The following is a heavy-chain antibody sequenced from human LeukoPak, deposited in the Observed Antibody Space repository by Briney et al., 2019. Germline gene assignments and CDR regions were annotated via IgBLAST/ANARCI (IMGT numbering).Heavy chain of an antibody. D-gene: IGHD4-17*01. CDR3: ARFDYADYLAFDY. Sequence: PGGSLRLSCAASGFTFSSCSMNWVRQAPGKGLEWVSSISSSSYIYYADSVKGRFTISRDNAKNSLYLQMNSLRAEDTAVYYCARFDYADYLAFDYWGQGTLVTVSS. V-gene: IGHV3-21*01. CDR2: ISSSSYI. J-gene: IGHJ4*02. CDR1: GFTFSSCS.